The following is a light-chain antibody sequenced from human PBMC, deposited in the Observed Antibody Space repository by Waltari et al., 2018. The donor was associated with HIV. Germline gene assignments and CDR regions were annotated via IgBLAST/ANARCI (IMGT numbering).Light chain of an antibody. V-gene: IGLV3-1*01. J-gene: IGLJ1*01. CDR2: QDS. CDR1: QLGEKY. Sequence: SYELTQPPPVSVSPGQTATISCSGDQLGEKYVCCYQQRPGQSPLLVIYQDSNRPSGIPERFSGSNSGNTATLTISGTQAMDEADYFCQAWDSSTYVFGPGTKVTVL. CDR3: QAWDSSTYV.